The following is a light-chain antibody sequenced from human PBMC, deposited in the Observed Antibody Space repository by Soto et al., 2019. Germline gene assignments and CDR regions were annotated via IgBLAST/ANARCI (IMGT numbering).Light chain of an antibody. V-gene: IGLV2-14*01. CDR1: SSDIGGYNY. CDR3: SSYTSSSTLYV. CDR2: EVS. Sequence: HSVLTQPASVSGSPGQSITISCAGTSSDIGGYNYVSWYQQHPGKAPKVMIYEVSNRPSGVSNRFSGSKSGNTASLTISGLQAEDEADYYCSSYTSSSTLYVFGSGTKVTV. J-gene: IGLJ1*01.